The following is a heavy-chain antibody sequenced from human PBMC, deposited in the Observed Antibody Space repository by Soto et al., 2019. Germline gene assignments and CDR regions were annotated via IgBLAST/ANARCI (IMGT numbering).Heavy chain of an antibody. CDR3: AKMVGATLVDY. D-gene: IGHD1-26*01. CDR2: IHHSGNT. J-gene: IGHJ4*02. CDR1: GASISSTSSGDW. Sequence: QVQLQESGPGLVKPSGTLSLTCTVSGASISSTSSGDWWSWVRQPPGKGLEWIGEIHHSGNTNYNPSLKSXXTXSXGKSKNQFSLRLSSVTAADTAVYYCAKMVGATLVDYWGQGTLVTVSS. V-gene: IGHV4-4*02.